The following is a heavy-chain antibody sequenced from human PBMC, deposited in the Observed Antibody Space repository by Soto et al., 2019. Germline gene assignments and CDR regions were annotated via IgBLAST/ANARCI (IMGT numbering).Heavy chain of an antibody. CDR3: ATSSCSGYRAFDY. V-gene: IGHV1-69*02. Sequence: QVQLVQSGAEVKKPGSSVRVSCKASGDTFTFYSINWVRQAPGLGLEWMGRINPILSMSNYAQRFQGRVTVSADKSTSTAYMELSRLRSEDTSMYSCATSSCSGYRAFDYWGQGALVPVSS. J-gene: IGHJ4*02. D-gene: IGHD3-10*02. CDR2: INPILSMS. CDR1: GDTFTFYS.